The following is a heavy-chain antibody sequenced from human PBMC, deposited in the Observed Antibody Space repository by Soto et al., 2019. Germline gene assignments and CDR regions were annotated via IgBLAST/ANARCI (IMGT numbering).Heavy chain of an antibody. CDR3: ASLWPHGY. CDR1: GFTVGSNY. V-gene: IGHV3-66*01. J-gene: IGHJ4*02. Sequence: GGSLRLSCSASGFTVGSNYMSWVRQAPGRGLEWVSVIYSGGTTYYADSVKGRFTISRDNSKNTLYLQMNSLRAEDAAVYYCASLWPHGYWGQGTLVTVSS. CDR2: IYSGGTT.